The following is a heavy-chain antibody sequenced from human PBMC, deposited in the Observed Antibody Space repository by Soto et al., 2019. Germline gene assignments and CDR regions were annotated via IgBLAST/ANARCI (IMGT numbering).Heavy chain of an antibody. CDR1: GFTFSDYY. CDR2: IVSGSTYT. D-gene: IGHD2-21*01. V-gene: IGHV3-11*06. CDR3: ARVDGESRMDV. Sequence: QVQLVESGGGLVKPGGSLRLSCAASGFTFSDYYMSWIRQAPGKGLEWISYIVSGSTYTNYADSVKGRFTISRDNAKESLYLEMNCLRAEDTAVYYCARVDGESRMDVWGQGTTVSVSS. J-gene: IGHJ6*02.